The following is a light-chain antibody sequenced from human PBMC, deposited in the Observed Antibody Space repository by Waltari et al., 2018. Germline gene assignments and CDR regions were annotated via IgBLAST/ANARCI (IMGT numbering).Light chain of an antibody. J-gene: IGLJ3*02. CDR2: NNN. V-gene: IGLV1-40*01. CDR3: QSSDSSLRGSM. CDR1: STNIGAGSD. Sequence: QSVLTQPPSVSGAPGQRVSISCTGSSTNIGAGSDAHWYQQVPGSAPKLLIFNNNNRPSGVPDRFSGSKSGTSASLAITGLQAEDEADYYCQSSDSSLRGSMFGGGTRLTVL.